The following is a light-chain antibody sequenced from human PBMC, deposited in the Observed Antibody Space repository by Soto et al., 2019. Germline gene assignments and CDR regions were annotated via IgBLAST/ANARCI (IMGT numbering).Light chain of an antibody. CDR1: QSVSNTY. CDR3: QQYGSSLWT. CDR2: DTS. J-gene: IGKJ1*01. Sequence: EIVLTQSPGTLSLSPGERATLSCRASQSVSNTYLAWYQQKPGQAPRLLIYDTSSRATGIPDRFSGGGSGTDFTLTISRLDPDDFAVYYCQQYGSSLWTFGQGTKVDIK. V-gene: IGKV3-20*01.